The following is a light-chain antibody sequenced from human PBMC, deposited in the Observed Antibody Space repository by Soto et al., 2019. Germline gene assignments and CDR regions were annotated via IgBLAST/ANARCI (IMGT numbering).Light chain of an antibody. CDR3: SSYAGRITLV. CDR2: DDN. CDR1: RSDVGGYNL. Sequence: QSGLTQPASVSGSPGQSITMSCTGSRSDVGGYNLVSWYQQHPGKAPKLLISDDNKRPSGVSDRFSGSKSGNTASLTISGLQAEDEGDHYCSSYAGRITLVFGGGTKLTVL. J-gene: IGLJ2*01. V-gene: IGLV2-23*01.